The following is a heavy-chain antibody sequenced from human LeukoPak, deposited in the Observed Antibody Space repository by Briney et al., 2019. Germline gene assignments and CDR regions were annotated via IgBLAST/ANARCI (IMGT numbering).Heavy chain of an antibody. CDR2: ISGSGGST. CDR3: ARDGDSSGYSFDY. Sequence: GGSLRLSCAASGFTFSSYAMSWVRQAPGRGLEWVSAISGSGGSTYYADSVKGRFTISRDNSKNTLYLQMNSLRAEDTAVYYCARDGDSSGYSFDYWGQGTLVTVSS. J-gene: IGHJ4*02. D-gene: IGHD3-22*01. V-gene: IGHV3-23*01. CDR1: GFTFSSYA.